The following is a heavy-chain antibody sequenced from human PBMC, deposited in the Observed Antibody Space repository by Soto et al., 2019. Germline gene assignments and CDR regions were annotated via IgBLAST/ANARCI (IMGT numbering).Heavy chain of an antibody. J-gene: IGHJ5*02. Sequence: GGSLRLSCAASGFTFSSYWMHWVRQAPGKGLVWVSRINSDGSSTSYADSVKGRFTISRDNAKNTLYLQMNSLRAEDTAVYYCARDGCSGGRCYSARNNWFDPWGQGTLVTVSS. D-gene: IGHD2-15*01. CDR1: GFTFSSYW. V-gene: IGHV3-74*01. CDR2: INSDGSST. CDR3: ARDGCSGGRCYSARNNWFDP.